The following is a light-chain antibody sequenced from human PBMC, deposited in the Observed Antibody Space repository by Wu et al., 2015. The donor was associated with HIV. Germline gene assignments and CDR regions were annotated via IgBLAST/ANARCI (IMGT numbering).Light chain of an antibody. Sequence: IVLTQSPGTLSLSPGERATLSCWASQNVSSTYLAWYQQKPGQAPRLLIYGASNRATDIPDRFSGSGSETDFSLTISRLEPEDFAVYYCQQYGGSPFTFGPGTKVDIK. J-gene: IGKJ3*01. V-gene: IGKV3-20*01. CDR2: GAS. CDR1: QNVSSTY. CDR3: QQYGGSPFT.